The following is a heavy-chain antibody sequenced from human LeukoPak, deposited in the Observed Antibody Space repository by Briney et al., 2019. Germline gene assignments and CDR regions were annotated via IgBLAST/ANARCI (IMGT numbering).Heavy chain of an antibody. CDR2: VYYSGST. Sequence: KTSETLSLTCTVSGGSISSSNYFWGWIRQPPGKGLEWIGSVYYSGSTYYNPSLKSRVTILVATSKNQFSLRLTSLTAADTAVYYCARSVGMRWLQRGTFDIWGQGTMVTVSS. D-gene: IGHD5-24*01. V-gene: IGHV4-39*07. J-gene: IGHJ3*02. CDR1: GGSISSSNYF. CDR3: ARSVGMRWLQRGTFDI.